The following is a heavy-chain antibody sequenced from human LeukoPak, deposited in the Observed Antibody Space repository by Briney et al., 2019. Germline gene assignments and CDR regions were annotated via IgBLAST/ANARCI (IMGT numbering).Heavy chain of an antibody. CDR3: ARGEYGSGSYHIDY. V-gene: IGHV3-11*04. Sequence: LSLTCTVSGGSISSSTYYWGWIRQAPGKGLEWVSYISSSGSTIYYPDSVKGRFTISRDNAKNSLYLQMNSLRPEDTAVYYCARGEYGSGSYHIDYWGQGTLVTVSS. CDR1: GGSISSSTYY. CDR2: ISSSGSTI. J-gene: IGHJ4*02. D-gene: IGHD3-10*01.